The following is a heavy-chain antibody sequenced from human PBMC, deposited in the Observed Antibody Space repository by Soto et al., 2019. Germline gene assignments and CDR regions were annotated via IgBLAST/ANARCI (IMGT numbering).Heavy chain of an antibody. V-gene: IGHV3-23*04. CDR1: GFTFSSYT. CDR3: ARDSGGSGSQRDFDY. J-gene: IGHJ4*02. CDR2: LSGTAYST. D-gene: IGHD6-19*01. Sequence: EVQLVESGGGLVKPGGSLRLSCAASGFTFSSYTMTWVRQAPGKGLEWVSGLSGTAYSTYYADSVKGRFTISRDNSKSTLYLQMSSLRAEDTAIYYCARDSGGSGSQRDFDYWGQGTLVTVSS.